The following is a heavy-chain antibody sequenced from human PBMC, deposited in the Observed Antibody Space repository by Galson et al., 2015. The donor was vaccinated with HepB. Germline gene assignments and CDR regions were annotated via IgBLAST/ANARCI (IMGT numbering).Heavy chain of an antibody. J-gene: IGHJ4*02. CDR3: VRENFYFDS. Sequence: LRLSCAASGFTFSSYAMSWVRQAPGKGLEWVSTISGSGSTTYYADSVKGRFTISRDNAKNSLYLQMDSLRDEDTAVYYCVRENFYFDSWGQGTLVTVSS. CDR2: ISGSGSTT. CDR1: GFTFSSYA. D-gene: IGHD1-7*01. V-gene: IGHV3-23*01.